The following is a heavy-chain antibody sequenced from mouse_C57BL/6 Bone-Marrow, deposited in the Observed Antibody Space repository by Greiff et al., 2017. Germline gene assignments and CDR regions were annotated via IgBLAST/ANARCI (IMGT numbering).Heavy chain of an antibody. Sequence: VQLKESGAELVRPGASVKLSCTASGFNIKDDYMHWVKQRPEQGLEWIGWIDPENGDTEYAPKFQGKATLTADKSPNTAYLQLCSLTSEDTAVYYCPNRAMDYWGQGTSVTVSS. CDR2: IDPENGDT. V-gene: IGHV14-4*01. CDR1: GFNIKDDY. J-gene: IGHJ4*01. CDR3: PNRAMDY.